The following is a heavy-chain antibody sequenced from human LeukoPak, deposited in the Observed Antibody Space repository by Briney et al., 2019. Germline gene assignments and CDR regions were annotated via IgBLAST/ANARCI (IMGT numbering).Heavy chain of an antibody. D-gene: IGHD3-22*01. Sequence: ASVKVSCKASGYTFTSYGISWVRQAPGQGLEWMGWISAYNGNTNYAQKLQGRVTMTTDTSTSTAYMELSSLRSEDTAVYYCARDRFSRDDSSGYEGFAFDIWGQGTMVTVSS. J-gene: IGHJ3*02. V-gene: IGHV1-18*01. CDR3: ARDRFSRDDSSGYEGFAFDI. CDR1: GYTFTSYG. CDR2: ISAYNGNT.